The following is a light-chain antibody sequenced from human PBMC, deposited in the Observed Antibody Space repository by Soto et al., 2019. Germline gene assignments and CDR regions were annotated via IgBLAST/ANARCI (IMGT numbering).Light chain of an antibody. CDR1: QSFSSSY. CDR2: DAS. V-gene: IGKV3-20*01. CDR3: QHYGSALFT. Sequence: EIVLTQSPGTLSLSPGERATLSCRASQSFSSSYLAWYQQKPGQAPRLLIYDASSRATGIPDRFSCSGSGTDFTLTISSLEPEEFAVYYCQHYGSALFTFGPRTKVDVK. J-gene: IGKJ3*01.